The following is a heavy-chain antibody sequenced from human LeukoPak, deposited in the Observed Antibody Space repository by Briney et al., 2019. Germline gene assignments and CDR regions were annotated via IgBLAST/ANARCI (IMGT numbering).Heavy chain of an antibody. V-gene: IGHV3-48*03. D-gene: IGHD3-10*01. J-gene: IGHJ4*02. CDR3: ARSPGSGSYYPPFYYFDY. CDR2: ISSSGSTI. Sequence: GGSLRLSCAASGFTFSSYEMNWVRQAPGKGLEWVSYISSSGSTIYYADSVKGRFTISRDNAKNSLYLQMNSLRAEDTAVYYCARSPGSGSYYPPFYYFDYWGQGTLVTVSS. CDR1: GFTFSSYE.